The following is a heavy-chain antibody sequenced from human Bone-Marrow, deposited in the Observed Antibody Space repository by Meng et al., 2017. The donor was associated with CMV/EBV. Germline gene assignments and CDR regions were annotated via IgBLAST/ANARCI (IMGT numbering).Heavy chain of an antibody. V-gene: IGHV4-34*01. J-gene: IGHJ6*02. CDR2: INHSGST. CDR1: GGSFSGYY. CDR3: ARGFYGSGSYYTSPKYYYYYGMDV. Sequence: GSLRLSCAVYGGSFSGYYWSWIRQPPGKGLEWIGEINHSGSTNYNPSLKSRVTISVDTSKNQFSLKLSSVTAADTAVYYCARGFYGSGSYYTSPKYYYYYGMDVWGQGTTVTVSS. D-gene: IGHD3-10*01.